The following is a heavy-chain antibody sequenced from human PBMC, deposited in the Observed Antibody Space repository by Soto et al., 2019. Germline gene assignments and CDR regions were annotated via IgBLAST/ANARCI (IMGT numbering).Heavy chain of an antibody. CDR2: IYPGDSDT. CDR3: ARHSRRDGYSWWLDP. CDR1: GYSFTSYW. D-gene: IGHD4-4*01. J-gene: IGHJ5*02. V-gene: IGHV5-51*01. Sequence: GESLKISCKGSGYSFTSYWIGWVRQMPGKGLEWMGIIYPGDSDTRYSPSFQGQVTISADKSISTAYLQWSSLKASDTAMYYCARHSRRDGYSWWLDPWGQRTLVTVSS.